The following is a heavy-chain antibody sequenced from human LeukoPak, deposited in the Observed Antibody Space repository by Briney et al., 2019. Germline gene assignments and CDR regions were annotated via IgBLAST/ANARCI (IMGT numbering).Heavy chain of an antibody. CDR1: GFTFTSTA. CDR2: IVVGSGNT. J-gene: IGHJ5*02. V-gene: IGHV1-58*02. CDR3: ARDNSVEDTAWWFDP. D-gene: IGHD4-23*01. Sequence: ASVKVSCNASGFTFTSTAMQWVRQARGQRLEWIGWIVVGSGNTDYAQKFQGRVTMTRDMSTSTDYMELSSLRSEDTAVYYCARDNSVEDTAWWFDPWGQGTLVTVSS.